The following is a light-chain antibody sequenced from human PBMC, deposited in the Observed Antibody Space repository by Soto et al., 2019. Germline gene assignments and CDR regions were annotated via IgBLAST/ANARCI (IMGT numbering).Light chain of an antibody. CDR2: VAS. V-gene: IGKV1-39*01. CDR1: QSISSY. J-gene: IGKJ4*01. Sequence: DIQMSQSPSSLSASVGDRVTITCRASQSISSYLSWYQQKPGKAPKLLINVASTLQSGVPSRFSGSGSGTAFTLAISSLQPEDFATYYCQQSSSTPQTFGGGTRVEIK. CDR3: QQSSSTPQT.